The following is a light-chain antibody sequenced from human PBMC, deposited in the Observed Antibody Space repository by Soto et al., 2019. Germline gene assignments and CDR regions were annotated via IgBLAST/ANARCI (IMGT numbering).Light chain of an antibody. J-gene: IGKJ1*01. Sequence: EIGMTQSPAALSVSPGEGATLSCRASQSVGINLAWYQQKPGQAPRLLIYGASSRATGIPDRFSGRGSGTDFTLTINRLEPEDSAVYFCQHYGTTSATFGQGTKVDI. CDR1: QSVGIN. V-gene: IGKV3-20*01. CDR3: QHYGTTSAT. CDR2: GAS.